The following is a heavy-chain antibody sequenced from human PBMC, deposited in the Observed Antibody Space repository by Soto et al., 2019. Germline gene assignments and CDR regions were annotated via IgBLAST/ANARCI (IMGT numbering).Heavy chain of an antibody. CDR2: IIPVFGTP. J-gene: IGHJ4*02. V-gene: IGHV1-69*01. CDR1: GDTFNIYA. Sequence: QVQLEQSGAEVKKPGSSVKVPCKTLGDTFNIYAISWVRQAPGQGLEWMGGIIPVFGTPSYAQKFRDRVTITADESTSTAHMELRSLTSEDTAVYSCARGPYYDFWKGFAHVDYWGQETLVTVSS. CDR3: ARGPYYDFWKGFAHVDY. D-gene: IGHD3-3*01.